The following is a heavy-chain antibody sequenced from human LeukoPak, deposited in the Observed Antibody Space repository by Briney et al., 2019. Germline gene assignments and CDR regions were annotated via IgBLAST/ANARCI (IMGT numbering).Heavy chain of an antibody. CDR1: GGSISRYY. CDR3: ARDSGSGDFDY. V-gene: IGHV4-4*07. CDR2: ISHSGTT. Sequence: PSETLSLTCTASGGSISRYYWSWMRQPAGKGPEWIGRISHSGTTNYNPSLKSRLTMSVDTSKNQFSLRLSSVTAADTAVYYCARDSGSGDFDYWGQGTLVTVSS. D-gene: IGHD3-10*01. J-gene: IGHJ4*02.